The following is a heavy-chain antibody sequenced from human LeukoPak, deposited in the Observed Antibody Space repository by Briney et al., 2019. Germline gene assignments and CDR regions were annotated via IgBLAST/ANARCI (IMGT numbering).Heavy chain of an antibody. J-gene: IGHJ5*02. CDR1: GGSISSYY. CDR2: IYTSGST. V-gene: IGHV4-4*07. D-gene: IGHD3-10*01. CDR3: ARDIDPMVRGAQFDP. Sequence: SETLSLTCTVSGGSISSYYWSWIRQPAGKGLEWIGRIYTSGSTNYNPSLKSRVTMSVDTSKNQFSLKLSSVTAADTAVYYCARDIDPMVRGAQFDPWGQGTLVTVSS.